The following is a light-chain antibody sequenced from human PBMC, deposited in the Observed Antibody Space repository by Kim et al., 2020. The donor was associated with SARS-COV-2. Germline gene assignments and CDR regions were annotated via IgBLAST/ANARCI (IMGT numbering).Light chain of an antibody. CDR2: DDS. Sequence: APGETARIPCGGNNIGSKSVHWYQQKPGQAPVLVVYDDSDRPSGIPERFYGSNSGNTATLTISRVEAGDEADYFCQVWDSSSYHSFFGGGTQLTVL. V-gene: IGLV3-21*02. CDR3: QVWDSSSYHSF. CDR1: NIGSKS. J-gene: IGLJ2*01.